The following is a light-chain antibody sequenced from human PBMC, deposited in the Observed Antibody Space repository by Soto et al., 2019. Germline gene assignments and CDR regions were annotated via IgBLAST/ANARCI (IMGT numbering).Light chain of an antibody. J-gene: IGKJ5*01. CDR2: GAS. CDR3: QQYGSSIT. Sequence: EILMTHSPATLSLSPWEIATLSCRASQTVSSNYLAWCQQRPGQAPRLLIYGASSRATGIPDRFSGSGSGTDFTLTINRLEPEDFAVYYCQQYGSSITFGQGTRLEIK. V-gene: IGKV3-20*01. CDR1: QTVSSNY.